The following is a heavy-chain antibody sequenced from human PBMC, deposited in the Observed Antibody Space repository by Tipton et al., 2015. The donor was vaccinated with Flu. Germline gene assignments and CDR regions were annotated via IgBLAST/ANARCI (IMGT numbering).Heavy chain of an antibody. CDR3: AKDILRWAFDF. Sequence: SLRLSCAASGFTFTNNAMGWVRQAPGEGLEWVSAIGSDFNTHYADSVKGRFTISRDNSKNTLYLQMNSLSAEDTAVYYCAKDILRWAFDFWGQGTMVTVSS. J-gene: IGHJ3*01. CDR1: GFTFTNNA. CDR2: IGSDFNT. V-gene: IGHV3-23*01. D-gene: IGHD3-3*01.